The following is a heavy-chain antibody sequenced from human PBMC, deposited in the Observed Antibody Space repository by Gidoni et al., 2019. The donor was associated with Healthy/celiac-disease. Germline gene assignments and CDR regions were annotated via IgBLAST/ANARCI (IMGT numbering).Heavy chain of an antibody. CDR3: ARGPYCSGGSCYSHIDY. CDR1: GFTFSSYG. D-gene: IGHD2-15*01. CDR2: IWYDGSNK. J-gene: IGHJ4*02. Sequence: QVQLVESGGGVVQPGRSLRRSCAASGFTFSSYGMHWVRQAPGKGLEWVAVIWYDGSNKYYADSVKGRFTISRDNSKHTLYLQMNSLRAEDTAVYYCARGPYCSGGSCYSHIDYWGQGTLVTVSS. V-gene: IGHV3-33*01.